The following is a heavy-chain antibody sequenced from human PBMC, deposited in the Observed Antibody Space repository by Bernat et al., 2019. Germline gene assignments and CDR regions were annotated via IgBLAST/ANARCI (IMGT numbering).Heavy chain of an antibody. CDR2: ISFDGSNK. D-gene: IGHD3-10*01. CDR3: ASPLRITLVPGVDRGPFDY. CDR1: GFTFNYYS. J-gene: IGHJ4*02. Sequence: QVQLVESGGGVVQPGRSLRLSCAASGFTFNYYSMHWVRQAPGKGLEWVAVISFDGSNKYYPDSLKGRFTISRDNSKPTLYLQMNSLGAEETALYYCASPLRITLVPGVDRGPFDYWGQGTLVTVSS. V-gene: IGHV3-30-3*01.